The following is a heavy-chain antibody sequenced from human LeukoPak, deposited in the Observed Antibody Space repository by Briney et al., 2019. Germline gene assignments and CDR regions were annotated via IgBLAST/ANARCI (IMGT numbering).Heavy chain of an antibody. Sequence: PGGSLRLSCAASGFTFSSYAMSGVRQAPGKGLEWVSAIRGSGGSTYYADSVKGRFTISRDNSKNTLYLQMNSLRAEDTAVYYCAKDPYSNKDAFDIWGQGTMVTVSS. V-gene: IGHV3-23*01. D-gene: IGHD6-13*01. CDR3: AKDPYSNKDAFDI. J-gene: IGHJ3*02. CDR1: GFTFSSYA. CDR2: IRGSGGST.